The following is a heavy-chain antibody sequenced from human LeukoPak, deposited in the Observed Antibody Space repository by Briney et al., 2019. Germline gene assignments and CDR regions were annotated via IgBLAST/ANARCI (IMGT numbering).Heavy chain of an antibody. Sequence: GESLKISCKGSGYSFTNYWIGWVRQMPGKGLDWVAIIYPSDSDTIYNPSFEGQVTISADKSINTAYLQWSSLKTSDTAIYYCARLTLQYLADYWGQGTLVTVSS. CDR3: ARLTLQYLADY. CDR2: IYPSDSDT. V-gene: IGHV5-51*01. J-gene: IGHJ4*02. D-gene: IGHD5-24*01. CDR1: GYSFTNYW.